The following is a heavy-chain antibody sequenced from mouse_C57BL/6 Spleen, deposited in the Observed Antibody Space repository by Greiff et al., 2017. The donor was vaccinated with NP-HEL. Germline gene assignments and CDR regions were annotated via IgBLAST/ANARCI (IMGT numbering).Heavy chain of an antibody. J-gene: IGHJ2*01. CDR1: GYTFTSYG. CDR2: IYPRSGNT. CDR3: ARWGSSGFHDY. Sequence: QVQLKESGAELARPGASVKLSCKASGYTFTSYGISWVKQRTGQGLEWIGEIYPRSGNTYYNEKFKGKATLTADKSSSTAYMELRSLTSEDSAVYFCARWGSSGFHDYWGQGTTLTVSS. D-gene: IGHD3-2*02. V-gene: IGHV1-81*01.